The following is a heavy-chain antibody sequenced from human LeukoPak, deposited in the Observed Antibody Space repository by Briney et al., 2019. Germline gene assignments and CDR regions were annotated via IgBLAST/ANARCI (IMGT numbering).Heavy chain of an antibody. CDR1: GSTLDDHG. Sequence: GGSLRLSCAASGSTLDDHGMSWVRQAPGKGLEWVSGINWNGDGTGYADSVKGRFTISRDNAKNSLYLQMNSLRAEDTALYYCARLGGPDYYFYYYMDVWGKGTTVTVSS. CDR3: ARLGGPDYYFYYYMDV. D-gene: IGHD1-26*01. CDR2: INWNGDGT. V-gene: IGHV3-20*04. J-gene: IGHJ6*03.